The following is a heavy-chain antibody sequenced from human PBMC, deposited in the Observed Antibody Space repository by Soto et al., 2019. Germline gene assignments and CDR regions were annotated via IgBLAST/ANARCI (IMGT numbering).Heavy chain of an antibody. V-gene: IGHV3-23*01. CDR1: GLTLRTYA. CDR2: IVGNGDE. J-gene: IGHJ5*02. CDR3: AKDRQPDGLWPFAS. Sequence: GRELRLSWAGSGLTLRTYAMSWVRQAPGKGLEWVAGIVGNGDEYYADTVRGRFTISRDNSNNILYLQMYSLRAEDTAVYYCAKDRQPDGLWPFASSGQGTQVTGSA. D-gene: IGHD2-21*01.